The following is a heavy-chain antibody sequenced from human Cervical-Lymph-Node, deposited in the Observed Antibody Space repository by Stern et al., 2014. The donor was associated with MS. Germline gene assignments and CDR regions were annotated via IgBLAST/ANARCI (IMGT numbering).Heavy chain of an antibody. V-gene: IGHV4-39*01. CDR3: ARLLPD. CDR2: IYYSGST. D-gene: IGHD3-3*01. Sequence: QVQLQESGPGLVKPSETLSLTCTVSGGSISSSSTYWGWIRQTPGKGLEWIGSIYYSGSTYYNPSLKIRFPISVDTSNTQFSLNPSSVTAADTAMYYCARLLPDWGQGTLVTVSS. CDR1: GGSISSSSTY. J-gene: IGHJ4*02.